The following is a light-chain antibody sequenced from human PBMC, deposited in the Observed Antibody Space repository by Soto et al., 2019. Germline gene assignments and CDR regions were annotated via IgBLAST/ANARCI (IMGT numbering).Light chain of an antibody. CDR1: QSVGTR. CDR2: GAY. Sequence: EILLTQSPDTLSLSPGERATLSCRAAQSVGTRLAWYQHKTGQAPRLLISGAYSRATGIQDRFTGSGSETSFTLTIRRLEPGDFAVYYCKHFGGTTFTFGQGTRLEIK. V-gene: IGKV3-20*01. J-gene: IGKJ5*01. CDR3: KHFGGTTFT.